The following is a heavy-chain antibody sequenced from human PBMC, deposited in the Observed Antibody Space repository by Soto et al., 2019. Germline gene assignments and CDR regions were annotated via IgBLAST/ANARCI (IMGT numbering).Heavy chain of an antibody. CDR1: GYTFTSYG. CDR3: ARIRRRLERRRSAFDI. J-gene: IGHJ3*02. CDR2: ISAYNGNT. V-gene: IGHV1-18*01. Sequence: ASVKVSCKASGYTFTSYGISWVRQAPGQGLEWMGWISAYNGNTNYAQKLQGRVTMTTDTSTSTAYMELRSLRSDDTAVYYCARIRRRLERRRSAFDIWGQGTMVTVSS. D-gene: IGHD1-1*01.